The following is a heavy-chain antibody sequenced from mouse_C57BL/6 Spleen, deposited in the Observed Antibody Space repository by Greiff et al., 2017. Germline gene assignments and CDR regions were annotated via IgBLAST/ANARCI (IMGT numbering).Heavy chain of an antibody. CDR2: IDPSDSYT. CDR3: ARGWLRRFDY. V-gene: IGHV1-59*01. D-gene: IGHD2-2*01. CDR1: GYTFTSYW. J-gene: IGHJ2*01. Sequence: QVHVKQSGAELVRPGTSVKLSCKASGYTFTSYWMHWVKQRPGQGLEWIGVIDPSDSYTNYNQKFKGKATLTVDTSSSTAYMQLSSLTSEDSAVYYCARGWLRRFDYWGQGTTLTVSS.